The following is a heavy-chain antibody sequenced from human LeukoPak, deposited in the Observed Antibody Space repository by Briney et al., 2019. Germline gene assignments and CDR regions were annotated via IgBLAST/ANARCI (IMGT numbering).Heavy chain of an antibody. CDR1: GYTFTGYY. Sequence: ASVKVSCKASGYTFTGYYMHWGRQAPGQGLEWMGWINPNSGGTNYAQKFQGRVTMTRDTFISTAYMELSRLRSDDTAVYYCARESRYGSGSYWFDPWGQGTLVTVSS. CDR3: ARESRYGSGSYWFDP. D-gene: IGHD3-10*01. V-gene: IGHV1-2*02. J-gene: IGHJ5*02. CDR2: INPNSGGT.